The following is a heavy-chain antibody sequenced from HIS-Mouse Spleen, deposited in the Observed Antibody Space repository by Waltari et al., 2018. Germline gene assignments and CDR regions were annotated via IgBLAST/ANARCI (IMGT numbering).Heavy chain of an antibody. CDR2: MNPNSGNT. D-gene: IGHD5-18*01. J-gene: IGHJ5*02. V-gene: IGHV1-8*01. CDR3: ARIGSHRRGYSYGYWFDP. CDR1: GYTFTSYD. Sequence: QVQLVQSGAEVKKPGASVTVSCKASGYTFTSYDITRVLQASGHGLEWMGWMNPNSGNTGYAQKFQGRVTMTRNTSISTAYMELSSLRSEDTAVYYCARIGSHRRGYSYGYWFDPWGQGTLVTVSS.